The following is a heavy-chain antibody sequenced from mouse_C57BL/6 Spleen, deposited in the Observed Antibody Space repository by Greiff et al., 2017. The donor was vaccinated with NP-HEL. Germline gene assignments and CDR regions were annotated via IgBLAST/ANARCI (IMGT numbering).Heavy chain of an antibody. CDR2: IYPRSGNT. CDR1: GYTFTSYG. J-gene: IGHJ4*01. D-gene: IGHD3-2*02. CDR3: ARRPLDSSGWIY. Sequence: QVQLQQSGAELARPGASVKLSCKASGYTFTSYGISWVKQRTGQGLEWIGEIYPRSGNTYYNEKFKGKATLNADKSSSTAYMELRSLTSEDSAVYFCARRPLDSSGWIYWGQGTSVTVSS. V-gene: IGHV1-81*01.